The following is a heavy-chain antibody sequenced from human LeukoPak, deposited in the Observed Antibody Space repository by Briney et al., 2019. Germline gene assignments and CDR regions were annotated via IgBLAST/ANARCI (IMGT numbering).Heavy chain of an antibody. V-gene: IGHV4-59*08. D-gene: IGHD1-26*01. Sequence: SETLSLTCAVYGGSFSDYYWSWIRQPPGKGLEWIGYIFYTGSTNYNPSLKSRVTISVDTSKNQFSLKLSSVTAADTALYYCARHRGAYSGSFLDYXXXGTLVTVSS. CDR2: IFYTGST. J-gene: IGHJ4*02. CDR1: GGSFSDYY. CDR3: ARHRGAYSGSFLDY.